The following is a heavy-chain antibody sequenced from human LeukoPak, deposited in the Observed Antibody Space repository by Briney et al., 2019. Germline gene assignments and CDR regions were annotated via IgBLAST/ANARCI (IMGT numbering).Heavy chain of an antibody. Sequence: GGSLRLSCAASGFTLSTYWMSWIRQAPGKGLEWVSYISSSGSTIYYADSVKGRFTISRDNAKNSLYLQMNSLRAEDTAVYYCARDRGDSYGRNWFDPWGQGTLVTVSS. CDR1: GFTLSTYW. CDR3: ARDRGDSYGRNWFDP. D-gene: IGHD5-18*01. V-gene: IGHV3-11*01. CDR2: ISSSGSTI. J-gene: IGHJ5*02.